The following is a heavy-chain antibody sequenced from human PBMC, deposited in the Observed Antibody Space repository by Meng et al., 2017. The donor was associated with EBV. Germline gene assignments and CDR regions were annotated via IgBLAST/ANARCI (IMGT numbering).Heavy chain of an antibody. Sequence: QVQWQQSGAEVKKPGSSVKLSCRTSGGTFRSDAVSWVRQAPGQGLEWMGGLIPMSGAPHYAQKFQDRVTIIADESTSTHSMELNNLRFEDTAMYYCASESGRGFTPDYWGQGTLVTVSS. V-gene: IGHV1-69*01. J-gene: IGHJ4*02. CDR3: ASESGRGFTPDY. CDR2: LIPMSGAP. D-gene: IGHD3-10*01. CDR1: GGTFRSDA.